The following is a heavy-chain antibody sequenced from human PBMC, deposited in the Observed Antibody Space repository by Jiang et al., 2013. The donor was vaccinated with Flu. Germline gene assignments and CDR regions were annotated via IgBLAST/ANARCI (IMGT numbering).Heavy chain of an antibody. Sequence: EVKKPGAAVKVSCRASGYHLQQLLYQLGAAGPLDKGLSGWEDSTPSGGITTYADKFQGRVTMTRDTSTTTVYMELSSLKSDDTAVYFCARGRGVAGLGWFDPWGQGTLVTVSS. D-gene: IGHD6-19*01. J-gene: IGHJ5*02. V-gene: IGHV1-46*02. CDR3: ARGRGVAGLGWFDP. CDR2: STPSGGIT. CDR1: GYHLQQLL.